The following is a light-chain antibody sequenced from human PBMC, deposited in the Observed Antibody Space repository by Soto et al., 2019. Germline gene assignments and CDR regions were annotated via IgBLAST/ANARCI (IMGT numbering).Light chain of an antibody. CDR1: SSYD. J-gene: IGLJ1*01. CDR3: QSYDSSLGVSYV. CDR2: GTT. Sequence: QSVLTQPPSVSGAPGQTVTISCTGSSSYDVHWYRQLPGTAPKLLIYGTTNRPSGVPDRFSGSKSGTSASLVITGLQPEDEADYYCQSYDSSLGVSYVFGTGTKVTVL. V-gene: IGLV1-40*01.